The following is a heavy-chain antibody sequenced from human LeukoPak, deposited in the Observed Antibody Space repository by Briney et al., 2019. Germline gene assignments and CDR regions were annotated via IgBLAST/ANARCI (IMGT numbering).Heavy chain of an antibody. J-gene: IGHJ4*03. Sequence: GGSLRLSCAASGFTFSTYNINWVRQAPGKGLEWVSSISRSSTYIDYADSVKGRVTISRDNAKNSLYLQMNSLRAEDTAVYYCARDGSGTYGFDYWGQGTMVTVSS. V-gene: IGHV3-21*01. CDR2: ISRSSTYI. CDR1: GFTFSTYN. D-gene: IGHD1-26*01. CDR3: ARDGSGTYGFDY.